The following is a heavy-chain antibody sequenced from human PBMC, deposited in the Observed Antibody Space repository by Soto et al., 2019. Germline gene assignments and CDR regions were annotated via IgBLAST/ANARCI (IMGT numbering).Heavy chain of an antibody. CDR1: GGTFSSYA. D-gene: IGHD6-13*01. CDR2: IIPIFGTA. Sequence: GASVKVSCKASGGTFSSYAISWVRQAPGQGLEWMGGIIPIFGTANYAQKFQGRVTITADESTSTAYMELSSLRSEDTAVYYCARAHPGRYSSTYYFDYWGQGTLVTVSS. V-gene: IGHV1-69*13. CDR3: ARAHPGRYSSTYYFDY. J-gene: IGHJ4*02.